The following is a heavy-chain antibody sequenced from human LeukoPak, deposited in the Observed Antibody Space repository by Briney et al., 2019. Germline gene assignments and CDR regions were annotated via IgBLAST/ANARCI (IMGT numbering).Heavy chain of an antibody. V-gene: IGHV1-69*01. J-gene: IGHJ6*03. Sequence: GGSLRLSCAASGFTFSSYGMHWVRQAPGKGLEWVGGIIPIFGTANYAQKFQGRVTITADESTSTAYMELSSLRSEDTAVYYCARGILWFGELLGYYYYMDVWGKGTTVTISS. CDR3: ARGILWFGELLGYYYYMDV. CDR1: GFTFSSYG. D-gene: IGHD3-10*01. CDR2: IIPIFGTA.